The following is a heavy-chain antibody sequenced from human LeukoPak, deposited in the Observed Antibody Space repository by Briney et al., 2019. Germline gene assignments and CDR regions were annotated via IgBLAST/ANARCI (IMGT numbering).Heavy chain of an antibody. Sequence: GGSLRLSCAASGSTFSSHSMNWVRQAPGKGLEWVSSISSSSSYIYYADSVKGRFTISRDNAKNSLYLQMNSLRAEDTAVYYCAREADIVVVPAAKGGYYYYGMDVWGQGTTVTVSS. D-gene: IGHD2-2*01. CDR1: GSTFSSHS. CDR2: ISSSSSYI. J-gene: IGHJ6*02. CDR3: AREADIVVVPAAKGGYYYYGMDV. V-gene: IGHV3-21*01.